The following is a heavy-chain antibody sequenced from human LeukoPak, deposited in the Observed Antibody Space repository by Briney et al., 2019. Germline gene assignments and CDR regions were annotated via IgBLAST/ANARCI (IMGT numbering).Heavy chain of an antibody. Sequence: GGSLRLSCAASGFTFSSYSMNWVRQAPGKGLEWVSSISSSSSYIYYADSVKGRFTISRDNAKNSLYLQMNSLRAEDTAVYYCARADHDYGDYDNGENAFDIWGQGTMVTVSS. J-gene: IGHJ3*02. CDR1: GFTFSSYS. D-gene: IGHD4-17*01. V-gene: IGHV3-21*01. CDR3: ARADHDYGDYDNGENAFDI. CDR2: ISSSSSYI.